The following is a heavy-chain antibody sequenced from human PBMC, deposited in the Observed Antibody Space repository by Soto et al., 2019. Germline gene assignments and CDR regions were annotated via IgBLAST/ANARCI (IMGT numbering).Heavy chain of an antibody. J-gene: IGHJ1*01. CDR3: ARERQWEPPPS. D-gene: IGHD1-26*01. CDR1: GFTLINYG. CDR2: VSGYNRNT. Sequence: QVQLVQSGAEVKKPGTSVKVSCKASGFTLINYGITWVRQAPGQGIEWMGWVSGYNRNTNYALKFEDRLAMTTDTSTNTAYMELRNLRLADTAFYFCARERQWEPPPSWGQGTVVTVSS. V-gene: IGHV1-18*01.